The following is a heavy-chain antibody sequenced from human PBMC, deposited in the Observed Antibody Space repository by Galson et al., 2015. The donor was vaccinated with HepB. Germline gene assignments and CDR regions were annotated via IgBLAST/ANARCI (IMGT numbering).Heavy chain of an antibody. V-gene: IGHV3-11*01. CDR2: ISSSGSSI. CDR3: ASTGYGGYDKYFHF. J-gene: IGHJ1*01. Sequence: LRLSCAASGFAFSDYYMNWIRQAPGKGLEWVSYISSSGSSIYYTDSVKGRLTISRDNAKNSLYLQMNSLRVEDTAVYYCASTGYGGYDKYFHFWDQGTLVTVSS. CDR1: GFAFSDYY. D-gene: IGHD5-12*01.